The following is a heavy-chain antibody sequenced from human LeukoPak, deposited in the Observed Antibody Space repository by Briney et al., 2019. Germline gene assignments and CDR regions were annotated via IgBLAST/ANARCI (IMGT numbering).Heavy chain of an antibody. D-gene: IGHD6-19*01. CDR3: ARVGRSFNWFDP. CDR2: INPNSGGT. V-gene: IGHV1-2*02. CDR1: GYTFTGYY. Sequence: ASVTVSFKASGYTFTGYYMHWVRQAPGQGLEWMGWINPNSGGTNYAQKFQGRVTMTRDTSISTAYMELSRLRSDDTAVYYCARVGRSFNWFDPWGQGTLVTVSS. J-gene: IGHJ5*02.